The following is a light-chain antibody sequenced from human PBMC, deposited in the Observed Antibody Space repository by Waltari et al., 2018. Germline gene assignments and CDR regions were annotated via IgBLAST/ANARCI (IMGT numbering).Light chain of an antibody. V-gene: IGLV1-44*01. J-gene: IGLJ3*02. Sequence: QSVLTQSPSASGTPGQRVTISCSGSSSNIGITNLNWYQQLPGTAPNPLSYNDNRRPSGVPERFSGSKSGTSASLAISGLQSEDEADYYCAAWDASLNGWVFGGGTTLTVL. CDR3: AAWDASLNGWV. CDR2: NDN. CDR1: SSNIGITN.